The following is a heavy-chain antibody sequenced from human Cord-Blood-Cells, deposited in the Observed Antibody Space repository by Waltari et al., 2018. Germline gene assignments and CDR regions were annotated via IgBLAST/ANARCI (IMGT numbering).Heavy chain of an antibody. Sequence: QVQLVQSGAEVKKPGASVKVSCKASGYTFTGYYMHWVRQAPGQGLEWMGWINPNSGGTNYAQKFQGRVTMTRDTSISTAYMERSRLRSDDTAVYYCARGAVYSGYDVDGYNPDYWGQGTLVTVSS. J-gene: IGHJ4*02. CDR1: GYTFTGYY. D-gene: IGHD5-12*01. CDR2: INPNSGGT. V-gene: IGHV1-2*02. CDR3: ARGAVYSGYDVDGYNPDY.